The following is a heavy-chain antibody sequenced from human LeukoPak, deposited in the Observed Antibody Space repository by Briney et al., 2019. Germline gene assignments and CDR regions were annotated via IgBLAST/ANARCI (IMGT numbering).Heavy chain of an antibody. CDR3: AKTHYDLLDV. D-gene: IGHD5-12*01. J-gene: IGHJ6*02. CDR2: MNNGPGAT. CDR1: GFSFSTSP. V-gene: IGHV3-23*01. Sequence: GGSLRLSCAAAGFSFSTSPMSSVRQPPGKGLEWVSAMNNGPGATFYRDSVRGRFTISRDDSKSTLYLQMNSLRAEDTGTYYCAKTHYDLLDVWGQGTTVTVSS.